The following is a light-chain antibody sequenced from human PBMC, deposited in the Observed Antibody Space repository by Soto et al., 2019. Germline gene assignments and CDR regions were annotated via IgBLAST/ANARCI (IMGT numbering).Light chain of an antibody. J-gene: IGLJ1*01. CDR3: SSYTSSSPLYV. CDR1: SSDVGGYNY. Sequence: QSALTQPASVSGSPGQSITISCTGTSSDVGGYNYVSWYQQHPGKAPKLMIYDVSNRTSGVSNRFSGSKSGNTASLTISGVQAEVDADYYCSSYTSSSPLYVFGTGTKVTVL. V-gene: IGLV2-14*01. CDR2: DVS.